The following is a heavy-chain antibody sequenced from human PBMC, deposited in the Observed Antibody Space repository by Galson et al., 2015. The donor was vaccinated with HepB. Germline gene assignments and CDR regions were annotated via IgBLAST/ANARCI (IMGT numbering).Heavy chain of an antibody. CDR1: GFSINNYN. V-gene: IGHV3-48*01. CDR2: ISSSSSTI. CDR3: ARTPYDFRSGYYYYYYYMDV. D-gene: IGHD3-3*01. Sequence: SLRLSCAASGFSINNYNMNWVRQAPGKGLEWISYISSSSSTIYYADSVKGRFTISRDNAKKSVYLRMSGLRAEDTAVYYCARTPYDFRSGYYYYYYYMDVWGKGTTVTVSS. J-gene: IGHJ6*03.